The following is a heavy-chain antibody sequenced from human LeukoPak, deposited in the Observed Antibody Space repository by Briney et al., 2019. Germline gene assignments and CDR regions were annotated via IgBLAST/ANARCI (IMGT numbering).Heavy chain of an antibody. CDR2: IDYSGGAT. CDR3: ATTRVCGGVLLRPSCLYFED. D-gene: IGHD3-10*01. V-gene: IGHV3-23*01. Sequence: GGSLRLSCAASGFTFNSYVMSWVRQAPGKGLGWVSGIDYSGGATNYADSVQGRFTVSRDNSKNTLYLQMNNLRAEDTAVYYCATTRVCGGVLLRPSCLYFEDWGQGALVTVSS. J-gene: IGHJ4*02. CDR1: GFTFNSYV.